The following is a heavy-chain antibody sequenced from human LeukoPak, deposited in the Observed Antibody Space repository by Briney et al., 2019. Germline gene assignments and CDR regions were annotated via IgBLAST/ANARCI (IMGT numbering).Heavy chain of an antibody. CDR2: IYYSGST. V-gene: IGHV4-39*07. D-gene: IGHD5-24*01. J-gene: IGHJ4*02. Sequence: SETLSLTCTVSGGSISSSSYYWGWIRQPPGKGLEWIGSIYYSGSTCYNPSLKSRVTISVDTSKNQFSLKLSSVTAADTAVYYCAGSRDGYNYVWGQGTLVTVSS. CDR1: GGSISSSSYY. CDR3: AGSRDGYNYV.